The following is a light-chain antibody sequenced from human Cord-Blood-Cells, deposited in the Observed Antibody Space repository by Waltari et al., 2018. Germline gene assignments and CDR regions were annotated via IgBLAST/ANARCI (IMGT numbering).Light chain of an antibody. J-gene: IGKJ3*01. CDR3: QQRSNWPIFT. CDR1: QSVSSY. Sequence: EIVLTQSPATLSLSPGERATLSCRASQSVSSYLAWYQQKPGPAPRLIIYDASNMATGIPARFSGSGSGTDFTLTISSLEPEDFAVYYCQQRSNWPIFTFGPGTKVDIK. V-gene: IGKV3-11*01. CDR2: DAS.